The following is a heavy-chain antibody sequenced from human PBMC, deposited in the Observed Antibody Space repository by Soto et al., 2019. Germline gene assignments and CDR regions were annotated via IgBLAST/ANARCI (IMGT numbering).Heavy chain of an antibody. CDR3: AKERGWGTIAVRDIDY. Sequence: EVQLLESGGILVQPGGSLRLSCAGSGFAFSGYAMTWVRQAPGKGLQWVSGISGSGSTTYIADSVKGRFTISRDNSKSTLYLKMNSLRAEDTAVYYCAKERGWGTIAVRDIDYWGQGTLVTVSS. V-gene: IGHV3-23*01. D-gene: IGHD6-6*01. CDR1: GFAFSGYA. CDR2: ISGSGSTT. J-gene: IGHJ4*02.